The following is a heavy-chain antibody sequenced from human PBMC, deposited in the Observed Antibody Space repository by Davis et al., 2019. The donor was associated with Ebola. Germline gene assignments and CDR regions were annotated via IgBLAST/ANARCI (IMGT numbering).Heavy chain of an antibody. Sequence: ASVKVSCKASGYTFTSYYINWVRQATGQGLEWMGWMNPNSGNTGYAQKFQGRVTMTRNTSISTAYMELSSLRSEDTAVYYCARLLCSLQGFGEFSCGMDVWGQGTTVTVAS. CDR1: GYTFTSYY. V-gene: IGHV1-8*01. CDR3: ARLLCSLQGFGEFSCGMDV. CDR2: MNPNSGNT. J-gene: IGHJ6*02. D-gene: IGHD3-10*01.